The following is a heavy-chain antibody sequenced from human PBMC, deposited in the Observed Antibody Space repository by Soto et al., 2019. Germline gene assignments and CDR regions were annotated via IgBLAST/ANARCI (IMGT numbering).Heavy chain of an antibody. V-gene: IGHV3-30*18. D-gene: IGHD3-9*01. J-gene: IGHJ4*02. CDR1: GFTVTTYG. CDR2: VSYEGGNK. CDR3: AKVATQYFEWFASYLGY. Sequence: PGGSLALSCAASGFTVTTYGMYLARQAPGQVLEGVAVVSYEGGNKYYAGSVKGRFTISRDNSKNTVALQMNSLRAEDTVVYYCAKVATQYFEWFASYLGYWGQGTLVTVSS.